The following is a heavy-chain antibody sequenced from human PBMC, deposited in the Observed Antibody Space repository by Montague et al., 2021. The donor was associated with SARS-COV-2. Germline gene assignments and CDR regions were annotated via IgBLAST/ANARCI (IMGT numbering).Heavy chain of an antibody. CDR3: AHYYYDSSGVDY. V-gene: IGHV2-5*02. Sequence: PALVKPTQTLTLTCTFSGFSLSPSGVGVGWIRQPPGKALEWLALIYWDDDKRYSPSPKSRLTITKDTSKNQVVLTMTNMDPVDTATYYCAHYYYDSSGVDYWGRGTLVTVSS. J-gene: IGHJ4*02. CDR2: IYWDDDK. D-gene: IGHD3-22*01. CDR1: GFSLSPSGVG.